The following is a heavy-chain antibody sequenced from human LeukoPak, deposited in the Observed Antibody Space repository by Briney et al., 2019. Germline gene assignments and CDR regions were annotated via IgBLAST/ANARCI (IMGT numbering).Heavy chain of an antibody. Sequence: GGSLRLSCAASGFTFSSYAMTWVRQAPGKGLEWVSGISGSGGSTHYADSVKGRFTISRDNAKNSLYLQMNSLRAEDTAVYYCAKDFVVVPAAMWFSYYYYMDVWGKGTTVTVSS. CDR1: GFTFSSYA. V-gene: IGHV3-23*01. D-gene: IGHD2-2*01. J-gene: IGHJ6*03. CDR2: ISGSGGST. CDR3: AKDFVVVPAAMWFSYYYYMDV.